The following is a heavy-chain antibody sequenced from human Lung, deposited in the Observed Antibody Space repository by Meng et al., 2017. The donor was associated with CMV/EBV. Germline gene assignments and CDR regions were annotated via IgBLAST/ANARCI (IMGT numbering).Heavy chain of an antibody. CDR2: IYYSGST. D-gene: IGHD2-2*01. CDR3: ARNPNGDCSSTSCTLWPFWFDP. V-gene: IGHV4-59*01. CDR1: GFTFSAYS. J-gene: IGHJ5*02. Sequence: GSLRLXCAASGFTFSAYSMNWVRQPPGKGLEWIGYIYYSGSTNYNPSLKSRVTISVDTSKNQFSLKLSSVTAADTAVYYCARNPNGDCSSTSCTLWPFWFDPWXQGTXVTVSS.